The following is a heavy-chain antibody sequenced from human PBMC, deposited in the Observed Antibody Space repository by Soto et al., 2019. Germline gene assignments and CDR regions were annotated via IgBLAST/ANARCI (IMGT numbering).Heavy chain of an antibody. CDR2: IIPMFETV. CDR1: GGTFDNYA. V-gene: IGHV1-69*13. D-gene: IGHD2-15*01. Sequence: SVKVSCKASGGTFDNYAVSWVRQAPGQGLEWMGGIIPMFETVNYAQRFQGRLTIAADESTSTAYMELTSLTSADTAIYFCARGLRTVNCGMDVGGQGTTVTVAS. CDR3: ARGLRTVNCGMDV. J-gene: IGHJ6*02.